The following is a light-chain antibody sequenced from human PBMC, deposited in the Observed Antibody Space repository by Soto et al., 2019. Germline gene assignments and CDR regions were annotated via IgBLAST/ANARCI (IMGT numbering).Light chain of an antibody. J-gene: IGLJ1*01. Sequence: QAVVTQEPSLTVSPGGTVTLTCASSTGEVSSGNFPNWFQQKPGQAPRALTYSTDSKYSWTPARFSGSLVGGKAALTLSGVQPEDEAEYYCLLYYGGAGLFGTGTKVNV. CDR3: LLYYGGAGL. CDR2: STD. V-gene: IGLV7-43*01. CDR1: TGEVSSGNF.